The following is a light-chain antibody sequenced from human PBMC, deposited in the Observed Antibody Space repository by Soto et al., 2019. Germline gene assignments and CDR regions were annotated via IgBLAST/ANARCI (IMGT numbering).Light chain of an antibody. V-gene: IGKV3-15*01. Sequence: EIVMTQSPATLSVSPGERATLSCRASQNIHTNLAWYQQKPGQAPRLLFYGASTRATGLPARFSGSGSGTEFTLTINSLQAEDSAVYYCQQYYNWPRTFGQGTRLEIK. CDR3: QQYYNWPRT. CDR2: GAS. CDR1: QNIHTN. J-gene: IGKJ5*01.